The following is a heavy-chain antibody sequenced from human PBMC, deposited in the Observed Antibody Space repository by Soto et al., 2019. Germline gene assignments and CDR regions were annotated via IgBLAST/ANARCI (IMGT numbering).Heavy chain of an antibody. V-gene: IGHV4-31*03. CDR3: ARDRNVLRYFDWLAENWFDP. CDR2: IYYSGST. D-gene: IGHD3-9*01. Sequence: QVQLQESGPGLVKPSQTLSLTCTVSGGSISSGGYYWSWIRQHPGKGLEWIGYIYYSGSTYYNPSLKSRVTISVDTSKHQFSLKRSSVTAADTAVYYCARDRNVLRYFDWLAENWFDPWGQGTLVTVSS. J-gene: IGHJ5*02. CDR1: GGSISSGGYY.